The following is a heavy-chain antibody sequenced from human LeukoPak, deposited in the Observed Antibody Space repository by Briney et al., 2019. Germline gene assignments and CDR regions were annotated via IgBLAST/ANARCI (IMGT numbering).Heavy chain of an antibody. J-gene: IGHJ3*02. V-gene: IGHV1-8*02. D-gene: IGHD3-10*01. CDR2: MNPNSGNT. CDR3: ARDNLGSGSYLAFDI. Sequence: GASVKVSCKASGYTFTSYDINWVRQATGQGLEWMGWMNPNSGNTGYAQKLQGRVTMTTDTSTSTAYMELRSLRSDDTAVYYCARDNLGSGSYLAFDIWGQGTMVTVSS. CDR1: GYTFTSYD.